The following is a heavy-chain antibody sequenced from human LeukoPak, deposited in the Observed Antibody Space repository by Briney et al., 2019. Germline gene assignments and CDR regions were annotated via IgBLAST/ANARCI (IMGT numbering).Heavy chain of an antibody. CDR3: ATSHDSAGND. D-gene: IGHD2-15*01. Sequence: ETLSLTCAVYGGSFSGYYWSWVRQAPGKGLEWVANIRHDGNAKNYVPSVRGRFTISRDNAKSSLYLQMNSLTVEDTAVYYCATSHDSAGNDWGQGTLVTVSS. CDR1: GGSFSGYY. J-gene: IGHJ4*02. CDR2: IRHDGNAK. V-gene: IGHV3-7*01.